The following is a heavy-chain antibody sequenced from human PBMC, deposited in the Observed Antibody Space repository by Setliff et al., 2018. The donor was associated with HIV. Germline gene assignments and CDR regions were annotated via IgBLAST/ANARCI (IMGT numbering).Heavy chain of an antibody. Sequence: SETLSLTCTVSGGSVSSGRFYWSWIRQPAGKGLEWIGQIYTSGSTNYNPSLRSRVTISVDTSKNQFSLKLSSVTAAETAVYYCASHEGRSYYDYVWGSSRPVDAFKIWGLGTMVTVSS. CDR1: GGSVSSGRFY. CDR2: IYTSGST. J-gene: IGHJ3*02. V-gene: IGHV4-61*09. D-gene: IGHD3-16*02. CDR3: ASHEGRSYYDYVWGSSRPVDAFKI.